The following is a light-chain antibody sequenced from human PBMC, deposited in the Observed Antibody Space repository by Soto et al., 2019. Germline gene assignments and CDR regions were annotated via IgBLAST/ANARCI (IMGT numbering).Light chain of an antibody. CDR1: QAIDNY. CDR2: GAS. Sequence: DIQMTQSPSSLSASVGDRITITCRASQAIDNYLAWFQRRPGQAPRSLIYGASNLQSGVPSRFSGSGSATDFTLTISSLQPDDFATYYCQQYKTYPLTFGGGTKVEIK. J-gene: IGKJ4*01. V-gene: IGKV1-16*01. CDR3: QQYKTYPLT.